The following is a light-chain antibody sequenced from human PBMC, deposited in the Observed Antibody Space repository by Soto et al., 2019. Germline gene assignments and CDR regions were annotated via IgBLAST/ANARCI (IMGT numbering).Light chain of an antibody. J-gene: IGKJ1*01. Sequence: DIQMTHSPSSLSASVGDIVTITCRASQSISSYLNWYQQKPGKAPKLLIYAASSLQSGVPSRFSGSGSETDFTLTISSLQPEDFATYYCQQSYSTPPEGTFGQGTKVDIK. CDR1: QSISSY. CDR3: QQSYSTPPEGT. CDR2: AAS. V-gene: IGKV1-39*01.